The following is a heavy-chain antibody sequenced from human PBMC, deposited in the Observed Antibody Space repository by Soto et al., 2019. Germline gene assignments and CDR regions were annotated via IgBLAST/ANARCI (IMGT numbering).Heavy chain of an antibody. CDR3: VRTSLVVAAATREDY. CDR1: GFTFSSYW. D-gene: IGHD2-15*01. Sequence: LRLSCAASGFTFSSYWMHWVRQSPGKGLVWVSRINSDGSSTSYADSVKGRFTISRDNAKNTLYLQMNSLRAEDTAVYYCVRTSLVVAAATREDYWGQGTLVTVSS. J-gene: IGHJ4*02. CDR2: INSDGSST. V-gene: IGHV3-74*01.